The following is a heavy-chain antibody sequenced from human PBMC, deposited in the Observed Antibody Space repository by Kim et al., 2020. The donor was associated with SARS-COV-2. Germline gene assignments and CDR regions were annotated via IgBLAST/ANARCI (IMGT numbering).Heavy chain of an antibody. D-gene: IGHD5-12*01. J-gene: IGHJ6*04. CDR1: GFTFSSYW. CDR3: ARDTFAAVEMATTHDNYYYYNGMDV. Sequence: GGSLRLSCAASGFTFSSYWMSWVRQAPGKGLEWVANIKQDGSEKYYVDSVKGRFTISRDNAKNSLYLQMNSLRAEDTAVYYCARDTFAAVEMATTHDNYYYYNGMDVWGEGTTGTVSS. CDR2: IKQDGSEK. V-gene: IGHV3-7*03.